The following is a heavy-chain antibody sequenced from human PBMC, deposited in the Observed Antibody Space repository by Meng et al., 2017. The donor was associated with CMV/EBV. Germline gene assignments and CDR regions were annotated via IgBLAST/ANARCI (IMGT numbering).Heavy chain of an antibody. CDR1: GGTFSGYA. CDR3: ARGVIEMATRVGLRY. CDR2: IIPIFGTA. D-gene: IGHD5-24*01. J-gene: IGHJ4*02. Sequence: QGQLGESGAEVKKPGSSVKVACKASGGTFSGYAISWVRQAPGQGLEWMGGIIPIFGTANYAQKFQGRVTITADESTSTAYMELSSLRSEDTAVYYCARGVIEMATRVGLRYWGQGTLVTVSS. V-gene: IGHV1-69*12.